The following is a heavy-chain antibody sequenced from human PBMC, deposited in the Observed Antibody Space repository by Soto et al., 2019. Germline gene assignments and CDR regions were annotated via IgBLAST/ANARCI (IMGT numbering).Heavy chain of an antibody. CDR1: GFAFNNYG. CDR2: ISKSDYT. J-gene: IGHJ4*02. Sequence: GSLRLSCTVSGFAFNNYGINWVRQAPGKGLEWVSSISKSDYTYYSDSVKGRFTISRDNAKNSVSLQMNTLRVEDTAVYYCAREDSIIIPAVSDFWGQGTLVIVSS. D-gene: IGHD2-2*01. CDR3: AREDSIIIPAVSDF. V-gene: IGHV3-21*01.